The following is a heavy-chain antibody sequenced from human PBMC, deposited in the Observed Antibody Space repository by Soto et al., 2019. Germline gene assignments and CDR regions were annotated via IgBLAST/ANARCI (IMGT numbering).Heavy chain of an antibody. J-gene: IGHJ1*01. Sequence: ASVKVSCKASGYTFTGYYMHWVRQAPGQGLEWMGWINPNSGGTNYAQKFQGRVIMTRDMSISTAYMELSRLRFDDTAVYYCVRCYYDSSPFQHWGQGTLVTVSS. CDR2: INPNSGGT. V-gene: IGHV1-2*02. CDR1: GYTFTGYY. CDR3: VRCYYDSSPFQH. D-gene: IGHD3-22*01.